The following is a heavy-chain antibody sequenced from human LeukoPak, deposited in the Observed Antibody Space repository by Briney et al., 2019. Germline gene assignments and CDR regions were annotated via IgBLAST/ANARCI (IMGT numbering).Heavy chain of an antibody. J-gene: IGHJ4*02. CDR3: ARDELGSGDYYGSGSYYNPLDY. CDR1: GYTFTSYG. CDR2: ISAYNVNT. Sequence: GASVTVSCKASGYTFTSYGISWVRQAPGRGLEWMGWISAYNVNTNYAQKLQGRVTMTTDTSTSTAYMELRSLRSDDTSVYYCARDELGSGDYYGSGSYYNPLDYWGQGTLVTVSS. V-gene: IGHV1-18*01. D-gene: IGHD3-10*01.